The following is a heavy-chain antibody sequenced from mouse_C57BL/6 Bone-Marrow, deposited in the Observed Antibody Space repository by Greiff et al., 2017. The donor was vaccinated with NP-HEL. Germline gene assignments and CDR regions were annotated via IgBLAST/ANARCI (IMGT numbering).Heavy chain of an antibody. Sequence: EVKVVESGGGLVQPKGSLKLSCAASGFSFNTYAMNWVRQAPGKGLEWVARIRSKSNNYATYYADSGKDRFTISRDDSESMLYLQMNDLNAEDTAMYDCVRLLAWFAYWGQGTLVTVSA. J-gene: IGHJ3*01. CDR3: VRLLAWFAY. D-gene: IGHD1-1*01. CDR1: GFSFNTYA. CDR2: IRSKSNNYAT. V-gene: IGHV10-1*01.